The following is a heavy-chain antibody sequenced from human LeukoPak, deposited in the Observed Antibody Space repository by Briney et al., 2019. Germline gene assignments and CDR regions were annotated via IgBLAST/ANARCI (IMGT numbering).Heavy chain of an antibody. CDR3: VRDWHNWDFDS. J-gene: IGHJ5*01. D-gene: IGHD1-26*01. CDR1: GFTFNNYY. CDR2: INGVGTAT. Sequence: PGGSLRLSCAASGFTFNNYYIHWVRQAPGKGLVWVSRINGVGTATIYADSVKGRFTISRDNAKNTVYLQMNSLRAEDTAIYYCVRDWHNWDFDSWGQGTLVTVSS. V-gene: IGHV3-74*01.